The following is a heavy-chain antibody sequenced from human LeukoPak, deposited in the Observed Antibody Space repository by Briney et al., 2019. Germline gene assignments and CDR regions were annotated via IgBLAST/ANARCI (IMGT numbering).Heavy chain of an antibody. CDR2: INPNSGGT. Sequence: ASVKVSCKASGYTFTGYYMHWVRQAPGQGLEWMGWINPNSGGTNYAQKFQGRVTMTRDTSISTAYMELSSLRSEDTAVYYCARVRGYYYDSSGYYSDYWGQGTLVTVSS. V-gene: IGHV1-2*02. CDR1: GYTFTGYY. D-gene: IGHD3-22*01. CDR3: ARVRGYYYDSSGYYSDY. J-gene: IGHJ4*02.